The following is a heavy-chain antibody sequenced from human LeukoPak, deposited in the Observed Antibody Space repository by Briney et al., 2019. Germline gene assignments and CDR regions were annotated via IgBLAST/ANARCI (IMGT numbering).Heavy chain of an antibody. CDR1: GFTFSVYW. J-gene: IGHJ1*01. CDR3: ARDHFYDSSGYYHGTFQH. Sequence: GGSLRLSCAASGFTFSVYWMSWVRQPPGKGLEWVANIKQDGSEKDYVDSMRGRFTISRDNAKNSLYLQMNSLRAEDTAVYYCARDHFYDSSGYYHGTFQHWGQGTLLTVSS. V-gene: IGHV3-7*01. CDR2: IKQDGSEK. D-gene: IGHD3-22*01.